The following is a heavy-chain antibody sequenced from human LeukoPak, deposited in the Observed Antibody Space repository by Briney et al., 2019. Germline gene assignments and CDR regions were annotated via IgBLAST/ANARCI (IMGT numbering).Heavy chain of an antibody. V-gene: IGHV4-39*01. CDR1: GGSISSSSYY. Sequence: SETLSLTCTVSGGSISSSSYYWGWIRQPPGKGLEWIGSIYYSGSTYYNPSLKSRVTVSVDTSKNQFSLKLSSVTAADTAVYYCARLRVAPFGAFDIWGQGTMVTVSS. J-gene: IGHJ3*02. D-gene: IGHD3-10*01. CDR2: IYYSGST. CDR3: ARLRVAPFGAFDI.